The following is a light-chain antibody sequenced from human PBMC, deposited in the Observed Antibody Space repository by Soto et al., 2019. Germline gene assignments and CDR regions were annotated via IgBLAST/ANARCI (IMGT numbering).Light chain of an antibody. CDR1: QGISIN. CDR2: DAS. CDR3: QKYNGAPLT. J-gene: IGKJ4*01. V-gene: IGKV1-27*01. Sequence: DIQMTQSPSSLSASVGDRVTIACRASQGISINLAWYQQKPGKVPQLLIYDASTLQSGVPSRFSGSGSGTDFTLTISGLQPEDVATYYCQKYNGAPLTFGGGTKVEIK.